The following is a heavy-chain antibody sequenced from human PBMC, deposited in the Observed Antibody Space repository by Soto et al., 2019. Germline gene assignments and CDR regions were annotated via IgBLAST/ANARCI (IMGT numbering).Heavy chain of an antibody. Sequence: QVQLVESGGGVVQPGRSLRLSCAASGFTFSSYGMHWVRQAPGKGVEWVAVIWYDGSNKYYADSVKGRFTISRDNSKNTLYLQMNSLRAEDTAVYYCARDFLSSSRYYYYGMHVWGQGTTVTVSS. CDR1: GFTFSSYG. V-gene: IGHV3-33*01. J-gene: IGHJ6*02. CDR2: IWYDGSNK. D-gene: IGHD6-6*01. CDR3: ARDFLSSSRYYYYGMHV.